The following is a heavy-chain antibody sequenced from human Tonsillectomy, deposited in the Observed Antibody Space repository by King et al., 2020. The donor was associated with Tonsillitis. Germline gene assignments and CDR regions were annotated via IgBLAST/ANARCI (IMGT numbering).Heavy chain of an antibody. CDR2: IITSSSTI. V-gene: IGHV3-48*03. CDR1: GFTFSHYE. J-gene: IGHJ4*02. D-gene: IGHD1-26*01. Sequence: VQLVESGGGLVQPGGSLRLSCEGSGFTFSHYEMNLVRQAPGKGVEWLSYIITSSSTINYADSVKGRFTISSDNANSSLYLQMNTLRAEDTAIYYCARGELLLPFDYWGPGALVTVSS. CDR3: ARGELLLPFDY.